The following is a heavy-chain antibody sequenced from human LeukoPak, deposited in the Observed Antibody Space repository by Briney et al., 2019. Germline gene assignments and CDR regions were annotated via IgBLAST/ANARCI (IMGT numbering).Heavy chain of an antibody. CDR1: GGSITSSNW. Sequence: SETLSLTCAVSGGSITSSNWWSWVRQPPGKGLEWVGEIYYTGNTNYNPSLKSRATISVDKSNNQFSLNLSSVTAADTAVYYCAKSNACDWFDPWGQGTLVTVSS. D-gene: IGHD4-11*01. CDR3: AKSNACDWFDP. V-gene: IGHV4-4*02. CDR2: IYYTGNT. J-gene: IGHJ5*02.